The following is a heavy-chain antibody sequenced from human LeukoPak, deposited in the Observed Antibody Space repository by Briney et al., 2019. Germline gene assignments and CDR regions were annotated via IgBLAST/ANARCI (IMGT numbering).Heavy chain of an antibody. Sequence: PSETLSLTCAVYGGSFSGYYWSWIRQPPGKGLEWIGEINHSGSTNYSPSLKSRVTISVDTSKNQFSLKLSSVTAADTAVYYCARARRRDYSYGFGYWGQGTLVTVSS. J-gene: IGHJ4*02. V-gene: IGHV4-34*01. CDR2: INHSGST. D-gene: IGHD5-18*01. CDR3: ARARRRDYSYGFGY. CDR1: GGSFSGYY.